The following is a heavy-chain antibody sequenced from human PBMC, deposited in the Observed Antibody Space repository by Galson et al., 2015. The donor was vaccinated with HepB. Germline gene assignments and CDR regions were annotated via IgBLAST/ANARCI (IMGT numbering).Heavy chain of an antibody. Sequence: SVKVSCKASGYTFTSYDINWVRQATGQGLEWMGWMNPNSGNTGYAQKFQGRVTMTRNTSISTAYMELSSLRSEDTAVYYCARKRSNRRTPLDYWGQGTLVTVSS. D-gene: IGHD3-16*02. J-gene: IGHJ4*02. CDR1: GYTFTSYD. V-gene: IGHV1-8*01. CDR3: ARKRSNRRTPLDY. CDR2: MNPNSGNT.